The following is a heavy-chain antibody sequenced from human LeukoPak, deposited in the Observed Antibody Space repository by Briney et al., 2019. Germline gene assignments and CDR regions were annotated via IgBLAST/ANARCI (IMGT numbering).Heavy chain of an antibody. Sequence: SETLSLTCAVYGGSFSGYYWSWIRQPPGKGLEWIGGINHSGSTSYNPSLKSRVTISVDTSKNQFSLKLSSVTAADTAVYYCAQYSELVNYYYYYGMDVWGQGTTVTVSS. J-gene: IGHJ6*02. CDR2: INHSGST. V-gene: IGHV4-34*01. D-gene: IGHD1-7*01. CDR3: AQYSELVNYYYYYGMDV. CDR1: GGSFSGYY.